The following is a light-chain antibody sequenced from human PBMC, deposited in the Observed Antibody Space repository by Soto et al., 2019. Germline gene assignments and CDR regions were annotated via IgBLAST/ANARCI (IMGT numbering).Light chain of an antibody. Sequence: EIVLTQSPATPSLSPGERATLSCRASQSVSSYLAWYQQRPGQPPRLLIYDASNRATGIPARFSGSGSGTDFTLTISSLEPEDFAIYYCQQRSGWPPLFTFGPGTKVDI. J-gene: IGKJ3*01. V-gene: IGKV3-11*01. CDR2: DAS. CDR1: QSVSSY. CDR3: QQRSGWPPLFT.